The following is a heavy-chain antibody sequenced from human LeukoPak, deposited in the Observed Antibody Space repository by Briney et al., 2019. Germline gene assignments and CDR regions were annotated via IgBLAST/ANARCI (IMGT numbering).Heavy chain of an antibody. J-gene: IGHJ6*02. D-gene: IGHD6-6*01. CDR3: ARSIAARHYYYYGMDV. Sequence: HGASVKVSCRASGYTFTTNGISWVRQAPGQGLEWMGRIIPIFGIANYAQKFQGRVTITADKSTSTAYMELSSLRSEDTAVYYCARSIAARHYYYYGMDVWGQGTTVTVSS. CDR1: GYTFTTNG. CDR2: IIPIFGIA. V-gene: IGHV1-69*04.